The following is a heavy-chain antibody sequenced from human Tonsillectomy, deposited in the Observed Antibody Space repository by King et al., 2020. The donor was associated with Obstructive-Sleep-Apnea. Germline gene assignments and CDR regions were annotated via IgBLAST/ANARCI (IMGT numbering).Heavy chain of an antibody. CDR1: GFSFTASGVS. CDR2: IYWDDDD. CDR3: AHGSGPHGDYGTFDI. J-gene: IGHJ3*02. V-gene: IGHV2-5*02. D-gene: IGHD4-17*01. Sequence: ITLKESGPTLVKPTQTLTLTCTFSGFSFTASGVSVGWIRQPPGKALEWLAVIYWDDDDRYSPSLKSRLTITKDTSKNQVVLTMTTMDPVDTGTYYCAHGSGPHGDYGTFDIWGQGTMVTVSS.